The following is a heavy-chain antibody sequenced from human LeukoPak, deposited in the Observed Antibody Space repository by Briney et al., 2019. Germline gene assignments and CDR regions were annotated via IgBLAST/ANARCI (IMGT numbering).Heavy chain of an antibody. Sequence: AASVKVSCKASGYTFTGDYMHWVRQAPGQGLEWMGWINPNSGDTKYSQKFQGRVTMTRDTSISTAYMELSRLRSDDTAVYYCATQRGSYLWGTDFDYWGQGTLVTVSS. J-gene: IGHJ4*02. CDR2: INPNSGDT. CDR3: ATQRGSYLWGTDFDY. D-gene: IGHD3-16*01. CDR1: GYTFTGDY. V-gene: IGHV1-2*02.